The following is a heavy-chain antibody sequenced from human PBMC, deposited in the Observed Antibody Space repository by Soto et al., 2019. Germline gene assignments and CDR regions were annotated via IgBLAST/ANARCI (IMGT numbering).Heavy chain of an antibody. J-gene: IGHJ6*02. CDR2: MNPNSGNT. CDR3: ARDASYDGRDYYYYYGMDV. D-gene: IGHD3-3*01. V-gene: IGHV1-8*01. CDR1: GYTFTSYD. Sequence: ASVKVSCKASGYTFTSYDINWVRQATGQGLEWMGWMNPNSGNTGYAQKFQGRVTMTRNTSISTAYMELSSLRSEDTAVYYCARDASYDGRDYYYYYGMDVWGQGTTVTVSS.